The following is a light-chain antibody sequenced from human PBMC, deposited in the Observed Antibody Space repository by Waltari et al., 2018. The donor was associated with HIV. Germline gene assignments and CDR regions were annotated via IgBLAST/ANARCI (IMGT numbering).Light chain of an antibody. CDR2: ATF. V-gene: IGKV1-12*01. CDR3: QQAHSLPWT. J-gene: IGKJ1*01. Sequence: IQMTQSQSSVSASVGDRVTITCRASQDIGSWLTWYQQKPGTAPNLVVFATFSLQSGVPARFSGSRSGTNFTLTINTLQSEDFATYFCQQAHSLPWTFGHGTKVEMK. CDR1: QDIGSW.